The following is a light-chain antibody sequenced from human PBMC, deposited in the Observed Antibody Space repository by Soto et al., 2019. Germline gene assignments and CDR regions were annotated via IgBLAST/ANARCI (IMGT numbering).Light chain of an antibody. CDR3: CSYATNTYV. V-gene: IGLV2-23*01. Sequence: LTQPASVSGSPGQSITISCTGTSSDVGSYNLVSWYQQYPGKAPKLLIYEGSKRPSGVSDRFSGSKSGNTASLTISGLQTEDEADYYCCSYATNTYVFGTGTKVTVL. CDR1: SSDVGSYNL. J-gene: IGLJ1*01. CDR2: EGS.